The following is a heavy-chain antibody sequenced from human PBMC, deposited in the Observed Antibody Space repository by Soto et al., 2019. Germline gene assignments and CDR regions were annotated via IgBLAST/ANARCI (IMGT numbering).Heavy chain of an antibody. CDR1: GYTFTGYY. CDR2: INPNSGGT. J-gene: IGHJ5*02. D-gene: IGHD1-26*01. Sequence: GASVKVSCKASGYTFTGYYMHWVRQAPGQGLEWMGWINPNSGGTNYAQKFQGWVTMTRDTSISTAYMELSRLRSDDTAVYYCARAAEAGGNWFDPWGQGTLVNVSS. V-gene: IGHV1-2*04. CDR3: ARAAEAGGNWFDP.